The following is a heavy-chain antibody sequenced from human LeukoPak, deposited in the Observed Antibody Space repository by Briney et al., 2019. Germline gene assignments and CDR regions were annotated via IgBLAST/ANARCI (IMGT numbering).Heavy chain of an antibody. D-gene: IGHD3-3*01. Sequence: ASVKVSCKASGYTFTGYYMHWVRQAPGQGLEWMGWINPSGGSTSYAQKFQGRVTMTRDTSTSTVYMELSSLRSEDTAVYYCARDTPLFWSGCTELDYWGQGTLVTVSS. V-gene: IGHV1-46*01. J-gene: IGHJ4*02. CDR3: ARDTPLFWSGCTELDY. CDR2: INPSGGST. CDR1: GYTFTGYY.